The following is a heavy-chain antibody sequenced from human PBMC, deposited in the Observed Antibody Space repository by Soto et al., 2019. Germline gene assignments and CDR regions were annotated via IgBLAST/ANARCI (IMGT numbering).Heavy chain of an antibody. CDR3: ARSTFNYGMDV. CDR1: GFTLSSYE. V-gene: IGHV3-13*01. CDR2: VGTVGDT. Sequence: GGSLRLSCAASGFTLSSYEMHWVRRTTGKGLEWVSAVGTVGDTNYAGSVRGRFTTSTENAKNSVYLQMNSLRDGDTGIYYCARSTFNYGMDVWGQGTTVTVSS. J-gene: IGHJ6*02.